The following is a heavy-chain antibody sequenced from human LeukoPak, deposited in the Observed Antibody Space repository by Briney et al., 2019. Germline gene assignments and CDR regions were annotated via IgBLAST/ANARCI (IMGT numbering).Heavy chain of an antibody. CDR1: GGTFSSYA. J-gene: IGHJ2*01. Sequence: SVKVSCKASGGTFSSYAISWVRQAPGQGLEWMGGIIPIFGTANYAQKFQGRVTITADKSTSTAYMELSSLRSEDTAVYYCASRAVAGTRLYWYFNLWGRGTLVTVSS. CDR3: ASRAVAGTRLYWYFNL. V-gene: IGHV1-69*06. D-gene: IGHD6-19*01. CDR2: IIPIFGTA.